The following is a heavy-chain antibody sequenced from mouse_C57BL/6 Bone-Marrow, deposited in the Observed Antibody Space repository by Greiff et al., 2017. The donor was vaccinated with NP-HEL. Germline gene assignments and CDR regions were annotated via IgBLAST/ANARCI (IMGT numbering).Heavy chain of an antibody. J-gene: IGHJ1*03. V-gene: IGHV5-4*01. CDR1: GFTFSSYA. D-gene: IGHD1-1*01. CDR2: ISDGGSYT. CDR3: ARDLITTVAYWYFDV. Sequence: EVMLVESGGGLVKPGGSLKLSCAASGFTFSSYAMSWVRQTPEKRLEWVATISDGGSYTYYPDNVKGRFTISRDNAKNNLYLQMSHLKSEDTAMYYCARDLITTVAYWYFDVWGTGTTVTVSS.